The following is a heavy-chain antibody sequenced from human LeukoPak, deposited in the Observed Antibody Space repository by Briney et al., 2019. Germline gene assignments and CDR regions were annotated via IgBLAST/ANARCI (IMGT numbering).Heavy chain of an antibody. Sequence: ASVKVSCKASGYTFTSYDINWMRQAPGQGLEWVGWMNPNSGNTGYAQTFQGKLTMTRNTSIKTAYMELSSLRAEDTAVYYCARGRGVGATALDYWGQGTLVTVSS. D-gene: IGHD1-26*01. V-gene: IGHV1-8*01. CDR2: MNPNSGNT. CDR3: ARGRGVGATALDY. CDR1: GYTFTSYD. J-gene: IGHJ4*02.